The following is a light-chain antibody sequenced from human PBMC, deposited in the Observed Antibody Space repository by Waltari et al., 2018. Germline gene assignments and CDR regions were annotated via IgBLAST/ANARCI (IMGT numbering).Light chain of an antibody. CDR3: GTWDISLSPSWV. Sequence: QSVLTQPPSVSAAPGQKVTIPPSGRTSNIGNDSVSSYQQLPGTAPKLLIYENNKRPSGIPDRFSGSKSGTSATLGITGLQTGDEADYYCGTWDISLSPSWVFGGGTKLTVL. CDR1: TSNIGNDS. V-gene: IGLV1-51*01. J-gene: IGLJ3*02. CDR2: ENN.